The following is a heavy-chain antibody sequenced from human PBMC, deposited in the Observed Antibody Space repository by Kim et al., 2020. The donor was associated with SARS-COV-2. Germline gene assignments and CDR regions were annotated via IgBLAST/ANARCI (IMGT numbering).Heavy chain of an antibody. Sequence: GGSLRLSCAASGFTFSSYSMNWVRQAPGKGLEWVSYISSSSSTIYYADSVKGRFTISRDNAKNSLYLQMNSLRDEDTAVYYCASLGYDTAMVMVSDPDYWGQGTLVTVSS. CDR3: ASLGYDTAMVMVSDPDY. J-gene: IGHJ4*02. D-gene: IGHD5-18*01. CDR1: GFTFSSYS. CDR2: ISSSSSTI. V-gene: IGHV3-48*02.